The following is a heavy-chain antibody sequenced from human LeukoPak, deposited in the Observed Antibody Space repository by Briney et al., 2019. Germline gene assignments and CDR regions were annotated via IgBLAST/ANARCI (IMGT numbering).Heavy chain of an antibody. CDR2: INHSRGT. V-gene: IGHV4-34*01. CDR3: ARAGRSGGMC. D-gene: IGHD2-15*01. CDR1: GGSFSGYY. J-gene: IGHJ4*02. Sequence: PSETLSLTCAVYGGSFSGYYWSWVRQPPGKGLEWIGEINHSRGTNYNPSLKSRVTISVDTSKNQFSLNLSSVTAADTAVYYCARAGRSGGMCWGQGTLVTVSS.